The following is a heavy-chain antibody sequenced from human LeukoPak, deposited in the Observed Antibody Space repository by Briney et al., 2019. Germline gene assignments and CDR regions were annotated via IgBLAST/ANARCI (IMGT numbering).Heavy chain of an antibody. CDR1: AFTFSNYA. D-gene: IGHD3-10*01. CDR2: ISGSGGAT. CDR3: AKDPYVSGTSYPTTFHGFDV. J-gene: IGHJ6*02. Sequence: GGSLRLSCAASAFTFSNYAMTWVRQAPGQGLEWVSAISGSGGATFHADSVKGRFTISRDNSKNTLYLQMNSLRGDDTAVYYCAKDPYVSGTSYPTTFHGFDVWGQGTTVTVSS. V-gene: IGHV3-23*01.